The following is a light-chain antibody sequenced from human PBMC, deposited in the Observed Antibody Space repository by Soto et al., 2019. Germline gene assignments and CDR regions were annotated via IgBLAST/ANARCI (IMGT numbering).Light chain of an antibody. Sequence: EIVLMQSPGTLPLSPGERATLSCRASHRVGTYLVWYQQKPGQAPRLLIYGAATRATGIPDRFSGSGSGKDFTFTISRLEPEDFAVYYCQQYGSSPVTFGQGTRWIT. J-gene: IGKJ1*01. CDR3: QQYGSSPVT. CDR1: HRVGTY. V-gene: IGKV3-20*01. CDR2: GAA.